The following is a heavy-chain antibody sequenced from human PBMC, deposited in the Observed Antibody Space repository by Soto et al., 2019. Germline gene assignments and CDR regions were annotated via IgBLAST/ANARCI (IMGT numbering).Heavy chain of an antibody. D-gene: IGHD6-19*01. V-gene: IGHV1-2*04. CDR2: INPNSGDT. CDR3: ARDLWIAVAGMPGDY. J-gene: IGHJ4*02. CDR1: GYTFTGYY. Sequence: GASVKVSCKASGYTFTGYYMHWVRQAPGQGLEWMGWINPNSGDTNYAQKFQGWVTMTRDTSISTAYMELSRLRSDDTAVYYCARDLWIAVAGMPGDYWGQGTLVTVS.